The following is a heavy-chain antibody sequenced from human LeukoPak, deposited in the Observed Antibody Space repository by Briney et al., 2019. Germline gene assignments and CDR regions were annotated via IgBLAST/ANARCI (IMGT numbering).Heavy chain of an antibody. D-gene: IGHD5-18*01. J-gene: IGHJ4*02. Sequence: GASVKVSCKASGYTFTGYYMHWVRQAPGQGLEWMGWISAYNGNTNYAQKLQGRVTMTTDTSTSTAYMELRSLRSDDTAVYYCTLTGYSYEFDYWGQGTLVTVSS. CDR3: TLTGYSYEFDY. CDR1: GYTFTGYY. CDR2: ISAYNGNT. V-gene: IGHV1-18*04.